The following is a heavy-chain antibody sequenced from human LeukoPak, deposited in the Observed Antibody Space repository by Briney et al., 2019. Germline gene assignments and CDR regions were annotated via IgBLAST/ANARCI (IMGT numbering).Heavy chain of an antibody. Sequence: PGGSLRLSCAASGFTFSSHGMNWVRQAPGKGLEWVSGISGSGGNTYYADSVKGRFTISRDNSKNTLYLQMNSLRAEDTAVYYCAKDSSSWSFDYWGQGTLVTVSS. CDR3: AKDSSSWSFDY. J-gene: IGHJ4*02. CDR2: ISGSGGNT. D-gene: IGHD6-13*01. CDR1: GFTFSSHG. V-gene: IGHV3-23*01.